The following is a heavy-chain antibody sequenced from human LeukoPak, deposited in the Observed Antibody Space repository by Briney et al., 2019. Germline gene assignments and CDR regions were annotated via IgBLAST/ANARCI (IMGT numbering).Heavy chain of an antibody. CDR2: IYYTGST. CDR3: ARVYRRRQTAGDGVYYFDY. V-gene: IGHV4-39*02. CDR1: GGSINSTSHF. J-gene: IGHJ4*02. Sequence: PSETLSLTCTVSGGSINSTSHFWAWLRQPPGKGLEWFGTIYYTGSTYYNPSLKSRVTISVDTSKNHFSLKLNSVTAADTAVYYCARVYRRRQTAGDGVYYFDYWGQGTLVTVSS. D-gene: IGHD2-8*02.